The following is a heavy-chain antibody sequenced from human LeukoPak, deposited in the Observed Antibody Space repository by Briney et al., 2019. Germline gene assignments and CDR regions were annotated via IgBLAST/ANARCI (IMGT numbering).Heavy chain of an antibody. CDR1: GGSISSSIYY. V-gene: IGHV4-39*07. CDR2: IYYSGST. D-gene: IGHD3-22*01. CDR3: ALVVSTTRGLYFDY. Sequence: SETLSLTCTVSGGSISSSIYYWGWIRQPPGKGLEWIGSIYYSGSTYYNPSLKSRVTISVDTSKNQFSLKLSSVTAADTAVYYCALVVSTTRGLYFDYWGQGTLVTVSS. J-gene: IGHJ4*02.